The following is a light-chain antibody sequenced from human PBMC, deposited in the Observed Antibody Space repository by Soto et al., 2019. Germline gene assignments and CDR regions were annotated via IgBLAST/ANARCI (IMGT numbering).Light chain of an antibody. CDR1: QSISTY. V-gene: IGKV1-39*01. J-gene: IGKJ2*01. CDR2: AAS. Sequence: DIQVTQSPSSLSASVGDRVTISCRASQSISTYLHWYQHKPGKAPKLMIHAASSLRSGVPSRFSGSGSGTDFTLTISRLQPEDFATYYCQQSYSTPSTFGQGTKLEIK. CDR3: QQSYSTPST.